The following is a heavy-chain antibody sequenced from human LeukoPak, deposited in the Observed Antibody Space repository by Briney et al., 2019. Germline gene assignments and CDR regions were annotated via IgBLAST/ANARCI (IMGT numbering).Heavy chain of an antibody. J-gene: IGHJ4*02. CDR1: GFTFSSYS. D-gene: IGHD4-17*01. Sequence: GGSLRLSCAASGFTFSSYSMNWVRQAPGKGLDWVSYISSSSSTTYYADSVKGRFTISRDNAKNSVFLQMNILRDEDTAVYYCARDYGDYGEYFDYWGQGTLVTVSS. V-gene: IGHV3-48*02. CDR3: ARDYGDYGEYFDY. CDR2: ISSSSSTT.